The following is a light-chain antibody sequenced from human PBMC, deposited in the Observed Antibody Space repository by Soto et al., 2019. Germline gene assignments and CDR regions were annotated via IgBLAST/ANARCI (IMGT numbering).Light chain of an antibody. J-gene: IGLJ2*01. V-gene: IGLV2-8*01. Sequence: QSALSQPPSASGSPGQSVTISCSGISSDIRDSNYVSWYQQHPGKAPKLVVSEVTKRPSGVPDRFSGSRSSTTAFLTISGLQTEDEADYYCGSKAGSDKHVVFGGGTKLTVL. CDR1: SSDIRDSNY. CDR3: GSKAGSDKHVV. CDR2: EVT.